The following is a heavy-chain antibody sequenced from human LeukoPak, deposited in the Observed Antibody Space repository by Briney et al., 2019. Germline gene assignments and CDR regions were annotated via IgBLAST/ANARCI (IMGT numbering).Heavy chain of an antibody. J-gene: IGHJ4*02. CDR3: ATQDIVVVPAASNFDY. CDR1: GGTFSSYA. CDR2: IIPIFGTA. V-gene: IGHV1-69*05. Sequence: GPSVKVSCKASGGTFSSYAISWVRQAPGQGLEWMGGIIPIFGTANYAQKFQGRVTITTDESTSTAYMELSSLRSEDTAVYYCATQDIVVVPAASNFDYWGQGTLVTVSS. D-gene: IGHD2-2*01.